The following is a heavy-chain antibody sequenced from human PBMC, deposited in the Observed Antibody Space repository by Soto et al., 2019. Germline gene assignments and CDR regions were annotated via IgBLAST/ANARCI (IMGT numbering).Heavy chain of an antibody. D-gene: IGHD5-12*01. CDR3: ARGPLRNWFDP. Sequence: ASVKVSCKASGYTFTSYAMHWVRQAPGQRLEWMGWINAGNGNTKYSQKFQGRVTITKNTSASTGYMELSSLRSEDTAVYYCARGPLRNWFDPWGQGTLVTVSS. V-gene: IGHV1-3*01. CDR2: INAGNGNT. J-gene: IGHJ5*02. CDR1: GYTFTSYA.